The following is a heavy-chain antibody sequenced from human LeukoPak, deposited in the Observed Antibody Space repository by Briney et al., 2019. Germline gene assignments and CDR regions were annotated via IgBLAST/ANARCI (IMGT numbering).Heavy chain of an antibody. J-gene: IGHJ4*02. Sequence: SQTLSLTCAISGDSVSSNNGAWNWIRQSPSRGLEWLGRAYYRSKWYNDYAESLISRITISPVTSKNQFSLQLYSVTPEDTAVYYCARDVGTTGWHTFDYWGQGTLVTVSS. V-gene: IGHV6-1*01. CDR2: AYYRSKWYN. CDR3: ARDVGTTGWHTFDY. CDR1: GDSVSSNNGA. D-gene: IGHD3-9*01.